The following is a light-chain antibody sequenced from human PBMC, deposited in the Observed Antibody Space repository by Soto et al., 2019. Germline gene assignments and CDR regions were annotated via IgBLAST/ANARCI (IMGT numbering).Light chain of an antibody. Sequence: DIVMTQSPSTLSASLGDRVTLSCRASQSVSSELGWYQQKPGQAPRLLIYGASTWHTGIPARFSGSGSGTEFTLTISSLQPEDFAHYYCQQYNNWPRTFGQGTKVESK. CDR1: QSVSSE. CDR2: GAS. J-gene: IGKJ1*01. CDR3: QQYNNWPRT. V-gene: IGKV3-15*01.